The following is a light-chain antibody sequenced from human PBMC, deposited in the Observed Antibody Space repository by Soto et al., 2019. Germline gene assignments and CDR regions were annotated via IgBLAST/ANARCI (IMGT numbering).Light chain of an antibody. CDR3: QQRSNWPPSIT. V-gene: IGKV3-11*01. Sequence: EIVLTQSPATLSLSPGERATLSCRASQSVSSYLAWYQQKPGQAPRLLIYGASTRANGVPARFSGSGSGTDFTLTISSLEPEDFAVYYCQQRSNWPPSITFGQGTRLEIK. J-gene: IGKJ5*01. CDR1: QSVSSY. CDR2: GAS.